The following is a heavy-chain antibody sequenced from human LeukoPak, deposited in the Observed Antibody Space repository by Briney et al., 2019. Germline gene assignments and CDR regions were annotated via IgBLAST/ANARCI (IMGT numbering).Heavy chain of an antibody. V-gene: IGHV4-59*01. CDR1: GGSITGYY. D-gene: IGHD4-17*01. CDR2: IHYSGST. CDR3: TRTNYGDYNWFDP. J-gene: IGHJ5*02. Sequence: PSETLSLTCTVSGGSITGYYWSWIRQPPGKGLEWIAYIHYSGSTKYNPSLKSRVTMSVDTSKNQFSLKVTSVTAADTAIYYCTRTNYGDYNWFDPWGQGTLVTVSS.